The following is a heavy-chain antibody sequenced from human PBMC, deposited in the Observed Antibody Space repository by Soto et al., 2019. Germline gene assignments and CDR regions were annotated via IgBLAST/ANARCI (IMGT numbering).Heavy chain of an antibody. V-gene: IGHV3-33*01. Sequence: QVQLVESGGGVVQPGRSLRLSCAASGFTFSSYGMHWVRQAPGKGLEWVAVIWYDGSNKYYADSVKGRFTISRDNSKNTLYLQMNSLRAEDTAVYYCARVSDGGSYYGGLDYWGQGTLVTVSS. D-gene: IGHD1-26*01. J-gene: IGHJ4*02. CDR3: ARVSDGGSYYGGLDY. CDR2: IWYDGSNK. CDR1: GFTFSSYG.